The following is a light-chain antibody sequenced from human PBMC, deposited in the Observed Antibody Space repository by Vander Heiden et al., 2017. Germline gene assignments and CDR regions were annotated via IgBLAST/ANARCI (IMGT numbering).Light chain of an antibody. CDR3: QQCYSFAT. CDR1: QSILTY. Sequence: DIQMTQSPSSLSASVGERVTITCRATQSILTYLNWYQQKPGKAPNPLIFAVSNLQHGVPSRFSRSGSGTDFTLTMSSLQPEDFATYYCQQCYSFATFGPGIRLEIK. V-gene: IGKV1-39*01. J-gene: IGKJ5*01. CDR2: AVS.